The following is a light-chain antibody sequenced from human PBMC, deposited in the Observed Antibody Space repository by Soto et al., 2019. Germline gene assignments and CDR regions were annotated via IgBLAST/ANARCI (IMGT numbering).Light chain of an antibody. J-gene: IGKJ1*01. V-gene: IGKV1-5*01. CDR3: KPYNRDSGT. CDR1: QSISSW. CDR2: DAS. Sequence: DIHMTQSPATLSASVGDRVTITCRASQSISSWLAWYQQKPGKAPKLLIYDASSLESGVPSRFSGSGSGSKFSPTPSSVQPHDVATYYCKPYNRDSGTFGERT.